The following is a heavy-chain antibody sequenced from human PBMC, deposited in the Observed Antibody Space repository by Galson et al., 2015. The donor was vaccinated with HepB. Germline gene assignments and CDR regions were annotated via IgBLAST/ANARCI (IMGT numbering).Heavy chain of an antibody. CDR3: AKGGVAYRCSSGGFYY. V-gene: IGHV3-30*18. CDR2: ISYDGKRR. J-gene: IGHJ4*02. D-gene: IGHD6-6*01. Sequence: SLRLSCAASGFNFNRYGMHWVRQAPGKGLEWVAVISYDGKRRNYGDSAKGRFIISRDNSRNTLSIEMNLLRVEDTAVYYCAKGGVAYRCSSGGFYYWGQGTVVAV. CDR1: GFNFNRYG.